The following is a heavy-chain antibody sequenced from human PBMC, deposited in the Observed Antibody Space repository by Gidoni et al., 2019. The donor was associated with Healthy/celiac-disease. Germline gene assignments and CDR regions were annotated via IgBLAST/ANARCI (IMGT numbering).Heavy chain of an antibody. CDR2: IYYTGRT. CDR1: GGSISSYY. CDR3: ARGRYYGSGTPTIDY. Sequence: QVQLQESGPGLVKPSETLSLTCTVSGGSISSYYWSWIRQPPGKGLELIGYIYYTGRTKYNPSLKSRVTISVDTSKNQFSLKLSSVTTADTAVYYCARGRYYGSGTPTIDYWGQGTLVTVSS. J-gene: IGHJ4*02. V-gene: IGHV4-59*01. D-gene: IGHD3-10*01.